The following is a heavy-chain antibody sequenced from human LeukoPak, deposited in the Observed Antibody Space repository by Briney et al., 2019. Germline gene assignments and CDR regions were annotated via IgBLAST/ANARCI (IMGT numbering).Heavy chain of an antibody. D-gene: IGHD2-15*01. CDR3: ARDCPYCSGGSCSGSEDAFDI. Sequence: GGSLRLSCAASAFTFDNYGMHWVRQAPGKGLEWVAFIRYDGSNKYYADSVKGRFTISRDNSKNTLYLQMNSLRAEDTAVYYCARDCPYCSGGSCSGSEDAFDIWGQGTMVTVSS. CDR2: IRYDGSNK. J-gene: IGHJ3*02. V-gene: IGHV3-30*02. CDR1: AFTFDNYG.